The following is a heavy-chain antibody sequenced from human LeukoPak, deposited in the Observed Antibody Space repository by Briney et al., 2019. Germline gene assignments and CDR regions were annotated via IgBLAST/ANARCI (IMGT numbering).Heavy chain of an antibody. J-gene: IGHJ4*02. CDR2: IYYSGST. CDR1: GGSISSSSYY. CDR3: AGEVPAVGPQEVAN. V-gene: IGHV4-39*02. D-gene: IGHD6-19*01. Sequence: PSETLSLTCTVSGGSISSSSYYWGWIRQPPGKGLEWIGSIYYSGSTYYNPSLKSRVTISVDTSKNQFSLKLSSVTAADTAVYYCAGEVPAVGPQEVANWGQGTLVTVSS.